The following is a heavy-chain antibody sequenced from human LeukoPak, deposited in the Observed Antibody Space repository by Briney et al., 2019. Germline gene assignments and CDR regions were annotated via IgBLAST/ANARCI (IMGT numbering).Heavy chain of an antibody. Sequence: ASVKVSCKVSGYTLTELSMHWVRQAPGKGLEWMGGFDPEDGETIYAQKFQGGVTMTEDTSTDTAYMELSSLRSEDTAVYYCASDLAAAGTSYWFDPWGQGTLVTVSS. CDR3: ASDLAAAGTSYWFDP. CDR2: FDPEDGET. CDR1: GYTLTELS. J-gene: IGHJ5*02. D-gene: IGHD6-13*01. V-gene: IGHV1-24*01.